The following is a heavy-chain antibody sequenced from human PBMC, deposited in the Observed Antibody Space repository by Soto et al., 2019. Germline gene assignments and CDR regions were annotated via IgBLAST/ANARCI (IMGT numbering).Heavy chain of an antibody. CDR1: GFSLSTSGMC. CDR2: IDWDDDK. CDR3: ARLRYSSSWSYGVDV. V-gene: IGHV2-70*01. D-gene: IGHD6-13*01. Sequence: SGPTLVNPTQTLTLTCTFSGFSLSTSGMCVSWIRQPPGKALGWLALIDWDDDKYYSTSLKTRLTISKDTSKNQVVLTLTNMDPVDTATYYCARLRYSSSWSYGVDVWRQGTTVTVSS. J-gene: IGHJ6*02.